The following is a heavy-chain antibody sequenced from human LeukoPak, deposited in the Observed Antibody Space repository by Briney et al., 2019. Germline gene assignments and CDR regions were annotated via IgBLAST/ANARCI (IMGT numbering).Heavy chain of an antibody. D-gene: IGHD2-8*02. CDR3: AKDPIWWNYFDY. CDR1: GFTFSSYG. Sequence: PGGSLRLSCAASGFTFSSYGMSWVRQAPGKGLEWVSGISGSGGSTYYVDSVKGRFTISRDNSKNTLYLQMNSLRAEDTAVYYCAKDPIWWNYFDYWGQGTLVTVSS. V-gene: IGHV3-23*01. CDR2: ISGSGGST. J-gene: IGHJ4*02.